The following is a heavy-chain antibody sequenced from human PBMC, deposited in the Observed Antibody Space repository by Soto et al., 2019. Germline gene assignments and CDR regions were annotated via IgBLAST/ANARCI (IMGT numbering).Heavy chain of an antibody. Sequence: QVQLVESGGGVVQPGMSLRLSCAASGVTFSSYGMHWVRQAPGKGLEWVAVIWYDGSNKYYADSVKGRFTISRDNSKNTLYLQMNSMRAEDTAVYYCAREGIAVAGNQGDAFDIWGQGTMVTVSS. J-gene: IGHJ3*02. V-gene: IGHV3-33*01. CDR3: AREGIAVAGNQGDAFDI. D-gene: IGHD6-19*01. CDR1: GVTFSSYG. CDR2: IWYDGSNK.